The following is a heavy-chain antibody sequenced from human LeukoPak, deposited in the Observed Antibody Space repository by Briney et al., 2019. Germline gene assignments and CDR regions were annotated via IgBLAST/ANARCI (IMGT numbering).Heavy chain of an antibody. CDR1: GGSVSSGSYY. D-gene: IGHD4-17*01. CDR3: ARESYGDYGHYFDY. J-gene: IGHJ4*02. CDR2: IYYSGST. V-gene: IGHV4-61*01. Sequence: SETLSLTCTVSGGSVSSGSYYWSWIRQPPGKGLEWIGYIYYSGSTNYNPSLKSRVTISVDTSKNQFSLKLSSVTAADTAVYYCARESYGDYGHYFDYWGQGTLVTVSS.